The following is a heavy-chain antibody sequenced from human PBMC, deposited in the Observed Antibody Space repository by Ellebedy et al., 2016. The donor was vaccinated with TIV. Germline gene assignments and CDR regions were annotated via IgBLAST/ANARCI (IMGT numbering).Heavy chain of an antibody. V-gene: IGHV4-4*02. CDR1: GASISSNNW. CDR2: VYHSGTT. J-gene: IGHJ4*02. D-gene: IGHD5-24*01. Sequence: MPSETLSLTCAVSGASISSNNWWPWVRQAPGRGLEGIGEVYHSGTTYYNPSLKSRVTMSVDTSKNQFSLKLTSVTAADTAIYYCAIDRDVTSRGILDSWGQGILVTVSS. CDR3: AIDRDVTSRGILDS.